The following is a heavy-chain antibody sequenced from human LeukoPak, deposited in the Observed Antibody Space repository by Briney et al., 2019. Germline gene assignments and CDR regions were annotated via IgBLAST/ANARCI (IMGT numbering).Heavy chain of an antibody. CDR1: GGSISSSSYY. CDR3: ARVGGTTGVSDY. CDR2: IYHSGST. V-gene: IGHV4-39*07. Sequence: SETLSLTCTVSGGSISSSSYYWGWIRQPPGKGLEWIGYIYHSGSTCYNPSLKSRVTISVDTSKNQFSLKLSSVTAADTAVYYCARVGGTTGVSDYWGQGTLVTVSS. D-gene: IGHD1-1*01. J-gene: IGHJ4*02.